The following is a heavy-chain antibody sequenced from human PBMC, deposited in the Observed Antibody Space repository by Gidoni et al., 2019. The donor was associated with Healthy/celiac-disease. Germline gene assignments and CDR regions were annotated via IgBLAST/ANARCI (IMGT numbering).Heavy chain of an antibody. D-gene: IGHD3-16*01. CDR1: GFTFSSYS. CDR2: ISSSSSYI. V-gene: IGHV3-21*01. Sequence: EVQLVASGGGLVKPGGSLRLSCAASGFTFSSYSMNWVRQAPGKGLEWVSSISSSSSYIYYADSVKGRFTISRDNAKNSLYLQMNSLRAEDTAVYYCARSVLPEDYFDYWGQGTLVTVSS. J-gene: IGHJ4*02. CDR3: ARSVLPEDYFDY.